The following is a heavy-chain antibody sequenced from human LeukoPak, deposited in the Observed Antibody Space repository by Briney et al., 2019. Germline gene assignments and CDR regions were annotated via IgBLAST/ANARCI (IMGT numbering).Heavy chain of an antibody. J-gene: IGHJ5*02. D-gene: IGHD6-6*01. CDR1: GFTFTSYF. CDR3: AKEGQLIGFDP. Sequence: GGSLRLSCVASGFTFTSYFMSWVRQAPGKGLEWVSAISGSGGSTYYADSVKGRFTISRDNSKNTLYLQMNSLRAEDTAVYYCAKEGQLIGFDPWGQGTLVTVSS. CDR2: ISGSGGST. V-gene: IGHV3-23*01.